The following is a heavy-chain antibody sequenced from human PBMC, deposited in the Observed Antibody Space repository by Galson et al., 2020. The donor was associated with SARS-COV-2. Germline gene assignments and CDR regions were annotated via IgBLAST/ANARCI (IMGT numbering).Heavy chain of an antibody. J-gene: IGHJ4*02. CDR3: ARGGGYAYGPAFDY. CDR1: DDSFSSGSYF. Sequence: SETLSLTCSVSDDSFSSGSYFGGWVRQSPGKGLEWIGNIYSSGTTYYNPSHESRVTVSLDTTKTQISLRLSSVTAADTATYYCARGGGYAYGPAFDYWGQGILVTVSS. V-gene: IGHV4-39*07. D-gene: IGHD5-18*01. CDR2: IYSSGTT.